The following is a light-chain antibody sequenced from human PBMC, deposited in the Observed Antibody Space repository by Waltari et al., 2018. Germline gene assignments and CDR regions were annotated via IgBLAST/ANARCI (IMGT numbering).Light chain of an antibody. CDR1: QSLRNSDGKTY. V-gene: IGKV2-29*02. CDR3: MQGIHLYT. J-gene: IGKJ2*01. CDR2: EVS. Sequence: DIVMTQTPLSLSVTPGQPASISCKSSQSLRNSDGKTYLYWYLQKPGQSPHPLCYEVSSRLSGVPDRVSGSGSGTDFTLKISRVEAEDVGVYYCMQGIHLYTFGQGTKLEIK.